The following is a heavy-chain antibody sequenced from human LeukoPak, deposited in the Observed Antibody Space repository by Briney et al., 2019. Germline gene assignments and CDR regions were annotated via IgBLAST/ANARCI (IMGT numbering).Heavy chain of an antibody. D-gene: IGHD6-6*01. CDR3: AREYSSSWDP. CDR1: GYTFTSYG. J-gene: IGHJ5*02. CDR2: ISAYNGNT. V-gene: IGHV1-18*01. Sequence: ASVKVSCKASGYTFTSYGISWVRQAPGQGLEWMGWISAYNGNTNYAQKFQGRVTITADKSTSTAYMELSSLRSEDTAVYYCAREYSSSWDPWGQGTLVTVSS.